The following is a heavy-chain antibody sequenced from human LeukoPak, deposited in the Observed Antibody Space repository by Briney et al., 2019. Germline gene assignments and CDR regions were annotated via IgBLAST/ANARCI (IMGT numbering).Heavy chain of an antibody. CDR3: ARRPIVGSTGFYFDP. J-gene: IGHJ5*02. Sequence: SSETLSLTCTVSGGSISTSNYYWGWIRQPPGKGLEWIGNIFYSGSTYYSPSLKSRVTISVDTSKNQFSLKLASLTAADTAVYYCARRPIVGSTGFYFDPWGPGTLVTVSS. CDR1: GGSISTSNYY. D-gene: IGHD1-26*01. CDR2: IFYSGST. V-gene: IGHV4-39*01.